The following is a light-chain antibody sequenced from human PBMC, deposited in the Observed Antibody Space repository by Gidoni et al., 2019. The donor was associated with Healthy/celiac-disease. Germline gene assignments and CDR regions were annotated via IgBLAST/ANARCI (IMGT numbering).Light chain of an antibody. Sequence: DIQMSQSPSSLSASVGARVTITSLASKSISNYLAWYQQKPGQVPKLLIYAASTLQSGVPSRFSGSGSGTDFTLTISSLQAEDVATYYCQKYNTAPWTFGQXTKVEIK. CDR1: KSISNY. V-gene: IGKV1-27*01. CDR3: QKYNTAPWT. J-gene: IGKJ1*01. CDR2: AAS.